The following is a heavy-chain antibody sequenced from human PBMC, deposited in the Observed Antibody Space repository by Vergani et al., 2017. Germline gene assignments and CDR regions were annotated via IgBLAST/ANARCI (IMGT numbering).Heavy chain of an antibody. CDR3: TTPSVVAATSSGDY. CDR2: IRSKANSYAT. CDR1: GFTVSSNY. D-gene: IGHD2-15*01. V-gene: IGHV3-73*01. Sequence: EVQLVESGGGLVQPGGSLRLSCAASGFTVSSNYMSWVRQAPGKGLEWVGRIRSKANSYATAYAASVKGRFTISRDDSKNTAYLQMNSLKTEDTAVYYCTTPSVVAATSSGDYWGQGTLVTVSS. J-gene: IGHJ4*02.